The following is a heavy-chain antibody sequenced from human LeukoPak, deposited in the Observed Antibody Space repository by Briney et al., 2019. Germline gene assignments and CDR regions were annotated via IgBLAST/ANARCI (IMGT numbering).Heavy chain of an antibody. CDR3: ASWELHHDAFDI. CDR1: GGTFSSYA. Sequence: PSVKVSCKASGGTFSSYAISWVRQAPGQGLEWMGGIIPIFGTANYAQKFQGRVTITADESTSTAYMELSSLRSEDTAVYYCASWELHHDAFDIWGQGTMVTVSS. D-gene: IGHD1-26*01. J-gene: IGHJ3*02. CDR2: IIPIFGTA. V-gene: IGHV1-69*13.